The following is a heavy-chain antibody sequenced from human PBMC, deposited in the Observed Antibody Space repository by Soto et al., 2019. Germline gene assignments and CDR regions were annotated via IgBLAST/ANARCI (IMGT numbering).Heavy chain of an antibody. Sequence: ASVKVSCKASGYSFTSYGISWVRQAPGQGLEWMGWISAYNGNTNYAQKLQGRVTMTTDTSTSTAYMELRSLRSDDTAVYYCAFASHGSGSYDYWGQGTLVTVSS. V-gene: IGHV1-18*01. J-gene: IGHJ4*02. D-gene: IGHD3-10*01. CDR2: ISAYNGNT. CDR1: GYSFTSYG. CDR3: AFASHGSGSYDY.